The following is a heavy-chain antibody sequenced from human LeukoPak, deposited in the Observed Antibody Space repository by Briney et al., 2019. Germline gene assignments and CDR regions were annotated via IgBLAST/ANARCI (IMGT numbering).Heavy chain of an antibody. Sequence: PSETLSLTCAVYGGSLSGYYWSWIRQPPGKGLEWIGEINHSGSTNYNPSLKSRVTISVDTSKNQSSLKLSSVTAADTAVYYCARLDSYGARFDYWGQGTLVTVSS. V-gene: IGHV4-34*01. J-gene: IGHJ4*02. CDR3: ARLDSYGARFDY. CDR1: GGSLSGYY. D-gene: IGHD5-18*01. CDR2: INHSGST.